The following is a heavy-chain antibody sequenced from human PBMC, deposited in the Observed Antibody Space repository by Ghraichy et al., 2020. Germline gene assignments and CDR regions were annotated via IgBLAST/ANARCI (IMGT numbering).Heavy chain of an antibody. Sequence: SETLSLTCTVSGGSISSYYWSWIRQPAGKGLEWIGRIYTSGSTNYNPSLKSRVTMSVDTSKNQFSLKLSSVTAADTAVYYCAREKLGATTGSYFDYWGQGTLVTVSS. CDR3: AREKLGATTGSYFDY. CDR2: IYTSGST. V-gene: IGHV4-4*07. D-gene: IGHD1-26*01. CDR1: GGSISSYY. J-gene: IGHJ4*02.